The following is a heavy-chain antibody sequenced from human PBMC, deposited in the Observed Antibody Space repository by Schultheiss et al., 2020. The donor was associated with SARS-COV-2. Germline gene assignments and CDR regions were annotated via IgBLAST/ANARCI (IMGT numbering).Heavy chain of an antibody. V-gene: IGHV3-30*01. CDR3: ARDRRPSGSYYGDAFDI. D-gene: IGHD1-26*01. CDR2: ISYDGSNK. CDR1: GFTFSSYA. J-gene: IGHJ3*02. Sequence: GESLKISCAASGFTFSSYAMHWVRQAPGKGLEWVAVISYDGSNKYYADSVKGRFTISRDNSKNTLYLQMNSLRAEDTAVYYCARDRRPSGSYYGDAFDIWGQGTMVTVSS.